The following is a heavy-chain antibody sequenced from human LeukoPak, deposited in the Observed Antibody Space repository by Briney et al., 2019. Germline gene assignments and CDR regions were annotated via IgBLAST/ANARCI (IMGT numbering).Heavy chain of an antibody. CDR3: AKDGIEMAYQTYFDY. J-gene: IGHJ4*02. CDR2: IRYDESNK. CDR1: GFTLSSYG. D-gene: IGHD5-24*01. Sequence: PGGSLRLSCAASGFTLSSYGMNWVRQAPGKGLEWVAFIRYDESNKYHADSVKGRFSVSRDNSKNTLYLQMNSLRVEDTAVYYCAKDGIEMAYQTYFDYWGQGTLVTVSS. V-gene: IGHV3-30*02.